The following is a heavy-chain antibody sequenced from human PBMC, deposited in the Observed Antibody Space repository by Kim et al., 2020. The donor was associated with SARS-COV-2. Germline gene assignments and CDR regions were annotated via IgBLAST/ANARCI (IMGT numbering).Heavy chain of an antibody. CDR3: ARGPSVYYYGMDV. V-gene: IGHV7-4-1*02. Sequence: YAQGFTGRLVFSLDTSVSTAYLQISSLKAEDTAVYYCARGPSVYYYGMDVWGQGTTVTVSS. J-gene: IGHJ6*02.